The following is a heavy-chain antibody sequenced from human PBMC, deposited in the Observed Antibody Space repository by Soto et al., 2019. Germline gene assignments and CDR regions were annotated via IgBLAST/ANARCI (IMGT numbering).Heavy chain of an antibody. D-gene: IGHD6-13*01. Sequence: PSGGSLRLSCAASGFTFSSYAMHWVRQAPGKGLEWVAVISYDGSNKYYADSVKGRFTISRDNSKNTLYLQTNSLRAEDTAVYYCASPPPLYIAAGSNWFDPWGQGTLVTVSS. CDR3: ASPPPLYIAAGSNWFDP. V-gene: IGHV3-30-3*01. J-gene: IGHJ5*02. CDR2: ISYDGSNK. CDR1: GFTFSSYA.